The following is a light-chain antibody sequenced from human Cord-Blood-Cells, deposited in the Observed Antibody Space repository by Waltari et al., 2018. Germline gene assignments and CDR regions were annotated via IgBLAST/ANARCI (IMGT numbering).Light chain of an antibody. CDR3: SSYTSSSNVV. V-gene: IGLV2-14*01. J-gene: IGLJ2*01. CDR2: DVS. Sequence: QSALTQPASVSGSPGQSITISCTGTSSAVGGYNYVSWYQQHPVKAPKLMIYDVSKRPSVVSNRFSGSKSGNTASLTISGLQAEDEADYYCSSYTSSSNVVFGGGTKLTVL. CDR1: SSAVGGYNY.